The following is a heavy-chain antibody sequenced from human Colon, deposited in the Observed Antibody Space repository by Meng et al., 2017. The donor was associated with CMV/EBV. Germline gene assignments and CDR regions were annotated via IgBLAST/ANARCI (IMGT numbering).Heavy chain of an antibody. Sequence: SGFTFSTHAMHWVRQAPGKGLEWVAVISYDGSNKFYRDSVKGRFTISRDNSKNTLYLQMNSLRAEDTAVYYCARENPDSSHWYYDLWGRGTLVTVSS. V-gene: IGHV3-30*03. J-gene: IGHJ2*01. D-gene: IGHD2-21*01. CDR2: ISYDGSNK. CDR3: ARENPDSSHWYYDL. CDR1: GFTFSTHA.